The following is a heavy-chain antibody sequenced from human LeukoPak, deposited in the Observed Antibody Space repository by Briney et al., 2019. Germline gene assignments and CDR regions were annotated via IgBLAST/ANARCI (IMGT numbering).Heavy chain of an antibody. CDR2: IYYSGST. D-gene: IGHD6-19*01. V-gene: IGHV4-39*01. J-gene: IGHJ3*02. CDR1: GGSISSSSYY. Sequence: SETLSLTCTVSGGSISSSSYYWGWIRQPPGKGLEWIGSIYYSGSTYYNPSLKSRVTISVDTSKNQFSLKLSSVTAADTAVYYCARRESSGWFGAFDIWGQGTMVTVSS. CDR3: ARRESSGWFGAFDI.